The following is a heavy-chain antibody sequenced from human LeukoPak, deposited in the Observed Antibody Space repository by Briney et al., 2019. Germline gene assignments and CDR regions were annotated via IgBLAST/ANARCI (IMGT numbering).Heavy chain of an antibody. Sequence: ASVKVSCKASGYTFTSYDINWVRQATGQGLEWMGWMNPNRGNTGYAQKFQGRVTMTRNTSISTAYMELSSLRSEDTAVYYCARGGEMATIGDYWGQGTLVTVSS. CDR3: ARGGEMATIGDY. D-gene: IGHD5-24*01. J-gene: IGHJ4*02. CDR2: MNPNRGNT. CDR1: GYTFTSYD. V-gene: IGHV1-8*01.